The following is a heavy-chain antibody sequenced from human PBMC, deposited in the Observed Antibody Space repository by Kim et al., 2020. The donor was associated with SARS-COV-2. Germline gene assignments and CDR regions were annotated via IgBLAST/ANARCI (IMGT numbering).Heavy chain of an antibody. CDR3: ARGVNHDYGDYYLDY. D-gene: IGHD4-17*01. V-gene: IGHV1-69*01. J-gene: IGHJ4*02. Sequence: AQKFPGRVTITADESTSTAYMELSSLRSEDTAVYYCARGVNHDYGDYYLDYWGQGTLVTVSS.